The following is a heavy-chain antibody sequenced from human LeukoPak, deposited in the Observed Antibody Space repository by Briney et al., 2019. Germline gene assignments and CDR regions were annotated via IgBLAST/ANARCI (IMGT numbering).Heavy chain of an antibody. V-gene: IGHV4-34*01. J-gene: IGHJ4*02. CDR2: INHSGST. Sequence: PSETLSLTCAVYGGSFSGYYWSWIRQPPGKGLEWIGEINHSGSTNYNPSLKSRVTISVDTSKNQFSLKLSSVTAADTAVYYCARALWFGELFPSYFDYWGQGTLVTVSS. D-gene: IGHD3-10*01. CDR1: GGSFSGYY. CDR3: ARALWFGELFPSYFDY.